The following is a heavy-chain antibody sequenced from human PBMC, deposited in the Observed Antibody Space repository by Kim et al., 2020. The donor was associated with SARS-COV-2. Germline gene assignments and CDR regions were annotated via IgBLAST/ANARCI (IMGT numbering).Heavy chain of an antibody. CDR2: INHSGST. J-gene: IGHJ6*02. CDR3: ARGRRYYYYYGMDV. Sequence: SETLSLTCAVYGGSFSGYYWSWIRQPPGKGLEWIGEINHSGSTNYNPSLKSRVTISVDTSKNQFSLKLSSVTAADTAVYYCARGRRYYYYYGMDVWGQGT. V-gene: IGHV4-34*01. CDR1: GGSFSGYY.